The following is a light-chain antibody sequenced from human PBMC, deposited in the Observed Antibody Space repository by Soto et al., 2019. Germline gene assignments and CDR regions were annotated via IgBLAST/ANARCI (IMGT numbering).Light chain of an antibody. CDR1: SSDVGGYNY. J-gene: IGLJ2*01. V-gene: IGLV2-14*01. CDR2: DVS. CDR3: SSYTSRSTVV. Sequence: QSALTQPASMSGSPGQSITISCTGTSSDVGGYNYVSWYQRHPGKAPKLMIYDVSNRPSGVSNRFSGSKSGNTAFLTISGLQAEDEADYYCSSYTSRSTVVFGGGTKLTVL.